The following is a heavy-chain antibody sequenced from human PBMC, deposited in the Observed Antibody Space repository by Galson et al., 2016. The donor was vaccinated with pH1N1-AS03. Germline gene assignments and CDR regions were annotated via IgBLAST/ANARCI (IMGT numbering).Heavy chain of an antibody. CDR1: GCALGSFA. Sequence: SVKVFCTAFGCALGSFAITGVVQSSGEGLLWLDRLFPNVGVTSYAQKFQGRVTITADESTSTAYMELTRLKSEDTAVYYCARGPSADPVWTREGGDYW. J-gene: IGHJ4*01. V-gene: IGHV1-69*01. CDR3: ARGPSADPVWTREGGDY. D-gene: IGHD1-26*01. CDR2: LFPNVGVT.